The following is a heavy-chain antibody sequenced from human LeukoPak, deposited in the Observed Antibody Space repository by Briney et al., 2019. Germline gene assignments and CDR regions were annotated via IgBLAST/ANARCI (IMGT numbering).Heavy chain of an antibody. CDR1: GFIFSNYW. CDR2: ISGSGGST. J-gene: IGHJ4*02. V-gene: IGHV3-23*01. CDR3: AKEGDDSSGYYHVGHVPH. D-gene: IGHD3-22*01. Sequence: GGSLRLSCATSGFIFSNYWMTWVRQAPGKGLEWISAISGSGGSTYYADSVKGRFTISRDNSKNTLYLQMNSLRAEDTAVYYCAKEGDDSSGYYHVGHVPHWGQGALVTVSS.